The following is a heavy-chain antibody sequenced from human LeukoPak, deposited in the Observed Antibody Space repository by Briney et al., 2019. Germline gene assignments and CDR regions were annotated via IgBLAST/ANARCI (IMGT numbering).Heavy chain of an antibody. V-gene: IGHV1-69*05. D-gene: IGHD1-7*01. J-gene: IGHJ5*02. Sequence: EASVKVSCKASGGTFSSYAISWVRQAPGQGLEWMGGIIPIFGTANYAQKFQGRVTITTDGSTSTAYMELSSLRSEDTAVYYCARDNYAGANWFDPWGQGTLVTVSS. CDR2: IIPIFGTA. CDR1: GGTFSSYA. CDR3: ARDNYAGANWFDP.